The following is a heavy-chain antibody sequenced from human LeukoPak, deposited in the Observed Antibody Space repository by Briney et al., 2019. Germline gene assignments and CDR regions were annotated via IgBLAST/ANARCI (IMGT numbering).Heavy chain of an antibody. CDR1: GASMSSNY. J-gene: IGHJ4*02. Sequence: NASETLSLTCNASGASMSSNYWSWIRQPPGKGLEWIGYIYHSGNTNYSPSLESRVTMSVDESKNQFSLRVHFVSAADTAVYYCASTRRAAVAGRFDSWGQGTLVTVSS. CDR2: IYHSGNT. V-gene: IGHV4-4*09. D-gene: IGHD6-19*01. CDR3: ASTRRAAVAGRFDS.